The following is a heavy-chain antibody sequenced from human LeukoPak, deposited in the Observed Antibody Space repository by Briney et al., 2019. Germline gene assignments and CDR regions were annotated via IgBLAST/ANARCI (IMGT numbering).Heavy chain of an antibody. V-gene: IGHV1-18*01. CDR1: GYTFNSHG. D-gene: IGHD2-15*01. J-gene: IGHJ5*02. CDR3: ARAGYCSGGSCLNWFDA. CDR2: ISVYNGNT. Sequence: ASVKVSCKASGYTFNSHGISWVRQAPGQGLEWMGWISVYNGNTNYAQKLQGGVTMTTDTSTSIAYMELRSLRSDDTAVYYCARAGYCSGGSCLNWFDAWGQGTLVTVSS.